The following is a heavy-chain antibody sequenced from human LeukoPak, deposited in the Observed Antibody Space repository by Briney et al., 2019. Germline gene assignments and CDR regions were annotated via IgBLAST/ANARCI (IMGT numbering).Heavy chain of an antibody. CDR3: AKDKLADNWNGHYFDY. J-gene: IGHJ4*02. D-gene: IGHD1-1*01. V-gene: IGHV3-23*01. Sequence: PGGSLRLSCAASGFTFSTFAMTWVRQAPGKGLEWVSAISGSGDTTYYADSVKGRFTVSRGNSKNTLFLQMNSLRAEDTAVYYCAKDKLADNWNGHYFDYWGQGTLVTVSS. CDR2: ISGSGDTT. CDR1: GFTFSTFA.